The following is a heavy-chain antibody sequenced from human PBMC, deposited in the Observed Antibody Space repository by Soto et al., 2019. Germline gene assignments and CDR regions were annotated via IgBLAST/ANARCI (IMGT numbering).Heavy chain of an antibody. J-gene: IGHJ4*02. CDR1: GFTFSSYG. V-gene: IGHV3-30*18. D-gene: IGHD3-3*01. CDR3: AKDGAELRFLEWLLYCFDY. Sequence: GGSLRLSCAASGFTFSSYGMHWVRQAPGKGLEWVAVISYDGSNKYYADSVKGRFTISRDNSKNTLYLQMNSLRAEDTAVYYCAKDGAELRFLEWLLYCFDYWGQGTLVTVSS. CDR2: ISYDGSNK.